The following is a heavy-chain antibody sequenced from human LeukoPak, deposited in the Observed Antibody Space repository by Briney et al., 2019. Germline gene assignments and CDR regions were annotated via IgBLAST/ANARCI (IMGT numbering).Heavy chain of an antibody. CDR1: EFSFSIYA. D-gene: IGHD3-22*01. Sequence: GGSLRLSCAASEFSFSIYAMSWFRQAPGKGLEWVSSITSSGESTYYAGSVKGRCTISRDNSKNTVYLQMNSLRAEDTAVYYCARDRPNYYGSNGQYYQPYGDHWGQGTLVTVSS. CDR3: ARDRPNYYGSNGQYYQPYGDH. CDR2: ITSSGEST. V-gene: IGHV3-23*01. J-gene: IGHJ5*02.